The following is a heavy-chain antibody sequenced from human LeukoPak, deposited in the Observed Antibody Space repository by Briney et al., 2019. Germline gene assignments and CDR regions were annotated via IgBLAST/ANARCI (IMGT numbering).Heavy chain of an antibody. CDR2: ISYDGSNK. CDR3: AGSFYGSGTGSLDY. D-gene: IGHD3-10*01. CDR1: GLTFSSYA. Sequence: PGRSLRLSCAASGLTFSSYAMHWVRQAPGKGLEWVAGISYDGSNKYYADSVKGRFTISRDNSKNTLYLQMNSLRAEDTAVYYCAGSFYGSGTGSLDYWGQGTLVTVSS. J-gene: IGHJ4*02. V-gene: IGHV3-30*04.